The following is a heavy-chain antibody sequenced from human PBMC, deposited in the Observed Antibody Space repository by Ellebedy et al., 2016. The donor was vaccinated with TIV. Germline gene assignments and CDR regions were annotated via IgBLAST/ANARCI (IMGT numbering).Heavy chain of an antibody. CDR2: IYYSGST. Sequence: SETLSLTCTVSGGSISSGGFYWSWIRQHPGKGLEWIGYIYYSGSTYYNPSLKSRVTISVDTSKNQFSLRLTSVTAADTAVYYCARREGGVDFWRTSDPNNWFDPWGQGTLVTVSS. V-gene: IGHV4-31*03. CDR3: ARREGGVDFWRTSDPNNWFDP. D-gene: IGHD3-3*01. J-gene: IGHJ5*02. CDR1: GGSISSGGFY.